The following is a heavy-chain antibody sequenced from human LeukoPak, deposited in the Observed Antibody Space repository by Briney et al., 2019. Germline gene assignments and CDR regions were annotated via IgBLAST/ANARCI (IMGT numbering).Heavy chain of an antibody. CDR3: AREVVVAPAASNPSGGYHHYMDV. Sequence: GASVKVSCKASGYTFTSYYMHWVRQAPGQGLEWMGIINPSGGSTSYAQKFQGRVTMTRDMSTSTVYMELSSLRSEDTAVYYCAREVVVAPAASNPSGGYHHYMDVWGKGTTVNVSS. CDR2: INPSGGST. D-gene: IGHD2-2*01. V-gene: IGHV1-46*01. CDR1: GYTFTSYY. J-gene: IGHJ6*03.